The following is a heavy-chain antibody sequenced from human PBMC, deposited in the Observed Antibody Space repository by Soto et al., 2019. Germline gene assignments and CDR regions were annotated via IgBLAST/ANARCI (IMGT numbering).Heavy chain of an antibody. D-gene: IGHD6-25*01. CDR3: AVVDSTGHRFDP. CDR2: MYYSGST. Sequence: SETLSLTCTVSGGSISSSDFYWGWLRQTPGKGLEFIGSMYYSGSTYYNPSLKSRLTISVDTSKNQFTLKLISVTAADTAVYYCAVVDSTGHRFDPRGDGALVTVSS. CDR1: GGSISSSDFY. V-gene: IGHV4-39*01. J-gene: IGHJ5*02.